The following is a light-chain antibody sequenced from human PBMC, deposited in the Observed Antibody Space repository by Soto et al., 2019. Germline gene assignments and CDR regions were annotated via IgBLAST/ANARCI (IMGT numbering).Light chain of an antibody. CDR2: DAS. Sequence: ESGLTQSPATLSLSPGERAALSCRASQSVSSYLAWYQQKPGQAPRLLIYDASNRATGIPDRFSGGGSGTDFTLTISRLEPEDFAVYYCQQFSSYPLTFGGGTKVDIK. CDR3: QQFSSYPLT. CDR1: QSVSSY. V-gene: IGKV3-11*01. J-gene: IGKJ4*01.